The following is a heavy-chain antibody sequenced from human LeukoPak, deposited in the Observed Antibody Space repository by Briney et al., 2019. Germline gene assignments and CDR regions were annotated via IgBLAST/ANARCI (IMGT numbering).Heavy chain of an antibody. CDR3: ARQKGITMVRGRTYYFDY. CDR1: GGSISSSSYY. D-gene: IGHD3-10*01. J-gene: IGHJ4*02. CDR2: IYYSGST. Sequence: SETLSLTCTVSGGSISSSSYYWGWIRQPPGKGLEWIGSIYYSGSTYYNPSLKSRVTISVDTSKNQFSLKLSSVTAADTAVYYCARQKGITMVRGRTYYFDYWGQGTLVTVSS. V-gene: IGHV4-39*01.